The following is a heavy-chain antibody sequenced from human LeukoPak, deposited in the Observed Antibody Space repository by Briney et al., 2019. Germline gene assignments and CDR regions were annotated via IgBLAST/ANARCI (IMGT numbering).Heavy chain of an antibody. V-gene: IGHV3-30-3*01. CDR3: VSGWYYFDY. CDR2: ISYDGSNK. Sequence: PGGSLRLSCAASGFTFSSYAMHWVRQAPGKGLEWVAVISYDGSNKYYADSVKGRFTISRDNSKNTLYLQMNSLRAEDTTVYYCVSGWYYFDYWGQGTLVTVSS. D-gene: IGHD6-19*01. J-gene: IGHJ4*02. CDR1: GFTFSSYA.